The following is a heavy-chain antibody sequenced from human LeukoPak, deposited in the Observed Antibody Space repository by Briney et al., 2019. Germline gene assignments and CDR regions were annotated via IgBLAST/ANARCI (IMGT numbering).Heavy chain of an antibody. V-gene: IGHV1-18*01. CDR3: ARDGIHYDSSGYTY. CDR2: ISAYNGNT. Sequence: ASVKVSCKASGYTFTSYGISWVRQAPGQGLEWMGWISAYNGNTNYAQKLQGRVTMTTDTSTSTAYMELRSLRSDDTAVYYCARDGIHYDSSGYTYWGQGTLVTVSS. J-gene: IGHJ4*02. CDR1: GYTFTSYG. D-gene: IGHD3-22*01.